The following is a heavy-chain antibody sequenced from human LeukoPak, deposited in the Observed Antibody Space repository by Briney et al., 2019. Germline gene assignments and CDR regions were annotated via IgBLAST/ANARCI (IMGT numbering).Heavy chain of an antibody. D-gene: IGHD4-17*01. CDR2: INTADSDT. J-gene: IGHJ5*02. CDR3: ARPTRPDYGDYGWLDP. Sequence: GETLKISRKGSGYRFTTYWIGLVRQIPGKGLEWMGIINTADSDTRYSPPLQGQAAIAVDNSISTAYLQWSSLKASDTAMYYCARPTRPDYGDYGWLDPRGQGTLVTVSS. V-gene: IGHV5-51*01. CDR1: GYRFTTYW.